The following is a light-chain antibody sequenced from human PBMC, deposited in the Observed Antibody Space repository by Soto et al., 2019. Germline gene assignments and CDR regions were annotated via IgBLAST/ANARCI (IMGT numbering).Light chain of an antibody. J-gene: IGKJ2*01. Sequence: EIVMTQSPVILSVSPGERATLSCRASQNVNSDLAWYQQKPGQAPRILIYGASTRATDITARISGSGSGTDFTLTISSLKSEDFAVYYCQQYNKWPPLYTFGQGTKLEIK. CDR3: QQYNKWPPLYT. CDR2: GAS. V-gene: IGKV3-15*01. CDR1: QNVNSD.